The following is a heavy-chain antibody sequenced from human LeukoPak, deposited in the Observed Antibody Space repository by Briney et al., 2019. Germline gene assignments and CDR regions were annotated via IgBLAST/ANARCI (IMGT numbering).Heavy chain of an antibody. CDR1: GGSISSGDYY. D-gene: IGHD3-22*01. CDR3: ARSYDSSGFVVY. CDR2: IYYSGST. J-gene: IGHJ4*02. V-gene: IGHV4-30-4*01. Sequence: PSETLSLTCTVSGGSISSGDYYWSWIRQPPGKGLEWIGYIYYSGSTNYNPSLKSRVTISVDTSKNQFSLKLSSVTAADTAVYYCARSYDSSGFVVYWGQGTLVTVSS.